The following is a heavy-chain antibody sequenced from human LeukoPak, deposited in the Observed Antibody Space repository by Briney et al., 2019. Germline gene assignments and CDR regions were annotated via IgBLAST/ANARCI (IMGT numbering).Heavy chain of an antibody. Sequence: GGSLRLSCAASGFTFSSYAMSWVRQAPGKGLEWVSAICCSGGSTYYADSVKGRFTISRDNSKNTPHLQMTGLSADATAVYYCAKDKGRGYYDSSGYYDVAFDIWGQGTMVTVSS. CDR2: ICCSGGST. J-gene: IGHJ3*02. CDR3: AKDKGRGYYDSSGYYDVAFDI. V-gene: IGHV3-23*01. D-gene: IGHD3-22*01. CDR1: GFTFSSYA.